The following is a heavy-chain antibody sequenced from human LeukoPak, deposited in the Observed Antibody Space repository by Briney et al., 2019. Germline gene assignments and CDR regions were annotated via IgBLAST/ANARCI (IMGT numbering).Heavy chain of an antibody. CDR3: VRDYSNFVQGH. V-gene: IGHV4-39*02. Sequence: SETLSLTCTVSGDSISSSHYYWGWIRQSPGKGLEWIGRIYSGGETHYNPSLNSRVTIFLDTSKNRFSLNLISVTATDTAVYYCVRDYSNFVQGHWGQGTLVTVSS. CDR1: GDSISSSHYY. J-gene: IGHJ4*02. CDR2: IYSGGET. D-gene: IGHD4-11*01.